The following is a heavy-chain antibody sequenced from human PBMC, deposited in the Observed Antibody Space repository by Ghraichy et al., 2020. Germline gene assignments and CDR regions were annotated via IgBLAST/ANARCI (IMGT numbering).Heavy chain of an antibody. CDR2: MNSNSGNT. Sequence: ASVKVSCKASGYTFTGYDINWVRQATGQGLEWMGWMNSNSGNTGYAQKFQGRVTMTRSTSISTAYMELSSLRSEDTAVYYCARGRIPLRTYNWFDPWGQGTLVTVSS. CDR3: ARGRIPLRTYNWFDP. V-gene: IGHV1-8*01. CDR1: GYTFTGYD. J-gene: IGHJ5*02. D-gene: IGHD4-17*01.